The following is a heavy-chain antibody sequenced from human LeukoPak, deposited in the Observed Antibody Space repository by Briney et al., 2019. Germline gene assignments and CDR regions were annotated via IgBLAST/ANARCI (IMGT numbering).Heavy chain of an antibody. Sequence: GGSLRLSCVASGFTFTGHSMHWVRQAPGKGLEWVAVVGNDEKTKFYADSLKGRFTVSRDNSKNTVYLQMNTLRAEDTAVYYCARGFRGWYAEGFDYWGQGTLVTVSS. CDR2: VGNDEKTK. CDR3: ARGFRGWYAEGFDY. J-gene: IGHJ4*02. V-gene: IGHV3-30*04. CDR1: GFTFTGHS. D-gene: IGHD6-19*01.